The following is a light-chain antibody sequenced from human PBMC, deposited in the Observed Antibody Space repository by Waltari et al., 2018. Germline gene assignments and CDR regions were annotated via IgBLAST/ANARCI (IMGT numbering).Light chain of an antibody. Sequence: DIVMTQSPDSLAVSLGEWATINCKSSQSVLYSSNNKNYLAWYQLKPGQPPRLLIYWASTRESGVPDRFSGSGSETDFTLTISSLQAEDVAVYYCQQYYSTPPLTFGGGTKVEIK. J-gene: IGKJ4*01. CDR2: WAS. CDR3: QQYYSTPPLT. CDR1: QSVLYSSNNKNY. V-gene: IGKV4-1*01.